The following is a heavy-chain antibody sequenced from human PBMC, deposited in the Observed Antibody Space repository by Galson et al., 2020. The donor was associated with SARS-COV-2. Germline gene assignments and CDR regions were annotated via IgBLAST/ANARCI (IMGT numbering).Heavy chain of an antibody. V-gene: IGHV4-30-2*01. J-gene: IGHJ3*02. CDR2: ISHSGDT. CDR3: ARLHYGEYAPEAFDI. D-gene: IGHD4-17*01. CDR1: GTSISSGSYS. Sequence: SETLSLTCAVSGTSISSGSYSWNWIRQQPGKGLEWNGYISHSGDTYYNPSLKSRVTISGDRSKNQFSLRLGSVTAADTAVYYCARLHYGEYAPEAFDIWGPGTRVTVAS.